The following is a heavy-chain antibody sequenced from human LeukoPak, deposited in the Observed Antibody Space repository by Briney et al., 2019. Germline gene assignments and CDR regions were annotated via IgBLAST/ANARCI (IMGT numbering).Heavy chain of an antibody. V-gene: IGHV3-30*02. CDR3: AKDQYYYDSSGTIDY. CDR2: IRYDGSNK. D-gene: IGHD3-22*01. Sequence: PGGSLRLSCAASGFTFSSYWMHWVRQAPGKGLEWVAFIRYDGSNKYYADSVKGRFTISRDNSKNTLYLQMNSLRAEDTAVYYCAKDQYYYDSSGTIDYWGQGTLVTVSS. J-gene: IGHJ4*02. CDR1: GFTFSSYW.